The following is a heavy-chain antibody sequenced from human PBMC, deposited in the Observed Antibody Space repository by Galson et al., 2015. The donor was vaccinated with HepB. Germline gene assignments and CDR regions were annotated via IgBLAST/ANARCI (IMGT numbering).Heavy chain of an antibody. CDR3: ASPYYSGAFDI. V-gene: IGHV3-21*01. J-gene: IGHJ3*02. CDR1: GFTFSSYS. D-gene: IGHD3-10*01. CDR2: ISSSSSYI. Sequence: SLRLSCAASGFTFSSYSMNWVRQAPGKGLEWVSSISSSSSYIYYADSMKGRFTISRDNAKNSLYLQMNSLRAEDTAVYYCASPYYSGAFDIWGQGTMVTVSS.